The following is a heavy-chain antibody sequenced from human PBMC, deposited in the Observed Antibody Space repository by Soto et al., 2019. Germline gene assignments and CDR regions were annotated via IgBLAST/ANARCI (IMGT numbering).Heavy chain of an antibody. CDR2: IYYSGST. V-gene: IGHV4-59*01. CDR1: GGSISSYY. D-gene: IGHD5-18*01. Sequence: QVQLQESGPGLVKPSETLSLTCTVSGGSISSYYWSWIRQPPGKGLEWIGYIYYSGSTNYNPSLKRRVTISGTTSKNQFSLKLSSLTAPETAVYYCARAGVDTAMVWPRQYYYYGMDVWGQGTTVTVSS. J-gene: IGHJ6*02. CDR3: ARAGVDTAMVWPRQYYYYGMDV.